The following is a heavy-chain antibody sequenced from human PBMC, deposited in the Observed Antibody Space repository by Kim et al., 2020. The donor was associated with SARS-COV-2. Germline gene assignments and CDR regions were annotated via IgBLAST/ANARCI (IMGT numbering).Heavy chain of an antibody. CDR3: ARGDSWLFNAFDI. Sequence: YAQKFQGRVTMTRNTSISTAYMELSSLRSEDTAVYYCARGDSWLFNAFDIWGQGTMVTVSS. V-gene: IGHV1-8*01. D-gene: IGHD3-22*01. J-gene: IGHJ3*02.